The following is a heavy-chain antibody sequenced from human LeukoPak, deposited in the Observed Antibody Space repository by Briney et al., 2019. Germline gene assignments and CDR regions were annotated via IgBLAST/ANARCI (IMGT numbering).Heavy chain of an antibody. Sequence: PGGSLRLSCAASGFTFSSYSMNWVRQAPGKGLEWVAYISSSSSTIYYADSVKGRFTISRDNAKNSLYLQMNSLRAEDTAVYYCASEYSSSSVGFYWGQGTLVTVSS. CDR1: GFTFSSYS. CDR3: ASEYSSSSVGFY. D-gene: IGHD6-6*01. CDR2: ISSSSSTI. J-gene: IGHJ4*02. V-gene: IGHV3-48*01.